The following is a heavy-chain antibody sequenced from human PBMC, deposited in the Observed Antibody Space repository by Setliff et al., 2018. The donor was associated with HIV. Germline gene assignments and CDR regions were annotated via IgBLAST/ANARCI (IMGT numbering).Heavy chain of an antibody. CDR2: IYHNGIT. CDR3: ARRIYGNNPYFDY. D-gene: IGHD4-17*01. V-gene: IGHV4-39*07. CDR1: GGSISSGDYF. J-gene: IGHJ4*02. Sequence: PSETLSLTCTVSGGSISSGDYFLSWIRQPPGKGLEWIGSIYHNGITYYNPSLKSRVTISVDTSQNQFSLKLSSVTAADTAIYYCARRIYGNNPYFDYWSQGTLVTVSS.